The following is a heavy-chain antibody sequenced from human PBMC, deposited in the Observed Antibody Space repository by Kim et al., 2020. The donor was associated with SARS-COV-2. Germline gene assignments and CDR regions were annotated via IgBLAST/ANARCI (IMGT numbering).Heavy chain of an antibody. Sequence: ASVKVSCKASGYTFTGYYMHWVRQAPGQGLEWMGRINPNSGGTNYAQKFQGRVTMTRDTSISTAYMELSRLRSDDTAVYYCARVPRPRDIVVVGFAFDIWGQGTTVTVSS. V-gene: IGHV1-2*06. CDR2: INPNSGGT. J-gene: IGHJ3*02. CDR3: ARVPRPRDIVVVGFAFDI. D-gene: IGHD2-2*01. CDR1: GYTFTGYY.